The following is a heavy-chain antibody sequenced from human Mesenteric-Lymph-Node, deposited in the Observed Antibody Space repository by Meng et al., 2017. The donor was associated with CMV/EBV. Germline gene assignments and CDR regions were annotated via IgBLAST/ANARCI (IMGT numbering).Heavy chain of an antibody. J-gene: IGHJ6*02. V-gene: IGHV3-21*01. CDR1: GFTFSSYS. CDR3: AKDLEYSDYYGMDV. Sequence: GESLKISCAASGFTFSSYSMNWVRQAPGKGLEWVSSISSSSSYIYYADSVKGRFIISRDNSRNTLYLQISGLRADDTGVYYCAKDLEYSDYYGMDVWGQGTTVTVSS. D-gene: IGHD5-12*01. CDR2: ISSSSSYI.